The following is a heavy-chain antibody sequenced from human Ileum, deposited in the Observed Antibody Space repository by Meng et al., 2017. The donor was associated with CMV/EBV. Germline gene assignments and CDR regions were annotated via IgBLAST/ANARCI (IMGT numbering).Heavy chain of an antibody. Sequence: GESLKISCTASGFTFSAYAMNWVRQAPGKGLQWVSGISDSGGKTYYEASVKGRFTISRDNSKNTQYLQMNSLRAEDTAVYYCARGKPSLETGETFQHWGQATLATVSS. CDR1: GFTFSAYA. V-gene: IGHV3-23*01. CDR2: ISDSGGKT. J-gene: IGHJ1*01. CDR3: ARGKPSLETGETFQH. D-gene: IGHD3-16*01.